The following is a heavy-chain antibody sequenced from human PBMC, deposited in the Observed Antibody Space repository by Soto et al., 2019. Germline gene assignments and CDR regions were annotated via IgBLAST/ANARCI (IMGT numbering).Heavy chain of an antibody. CDR1: GYTFTSYG. CDR3: ARETLSLYYDFWSSPGVIEY. D-gene: IGHD3-3*01. Sequence: ASVKCSCKASGYTFTSYGISWLRQAPVQVLDWMVWISAYNGNTNYAQKLQGRVTMTTDTSASTAYMELRSLRSDDTAVYYCARETLSLYYDFWSSPGVIEYWGQVKLGTIS. J-gene: IGHJ4*02. V-gene: IGHV1-18*04. CDR2: ISAYNGNT.